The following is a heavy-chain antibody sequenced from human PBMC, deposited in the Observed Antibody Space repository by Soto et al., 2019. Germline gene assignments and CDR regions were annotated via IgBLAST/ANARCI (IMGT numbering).Heavy chain of an antibody. V-gene: IGHV3-30*18. Sequence: VQLVESGGGVVQPGRSLRLSCAASRFTFSDYAMHWVRQAPGKGLEWVAVVSHDGRNTHYADSVKGRFTISRDSSKNTFSLEMTSLRAEDTAVYYCAKGGRQWLVTSDFNYWGQGALVTVSS. CDR1: RFTFSDYA. D-gene: IGHD6-19*01. J-gene: IGHJ4*02. CDR2: VSHDGRNT. CDR3: AKGGRQWLVTSDFNY.